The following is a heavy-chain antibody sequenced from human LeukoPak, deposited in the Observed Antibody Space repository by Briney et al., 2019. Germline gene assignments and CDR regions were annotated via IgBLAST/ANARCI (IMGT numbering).Heavy chain of an antibody. V-gene: IGHV4-59*01. CDR2: IHYSGST. Sequence: SETLSPTCTVSGGSISPYYWSWIRQPPGKGLEWTAYIHYSGSTNYNPSLESRVTISVDTSKNHCSLELSSVTAADTAVYYCARGFCSGASCYSAPTDYWGQGTLVTVSS. J-gene: IGHJ4*02. D-gene: IGHD2-15*01. CDR3: ARGFCSGASCYSAPTDY. CDR1: GGSISPYY.